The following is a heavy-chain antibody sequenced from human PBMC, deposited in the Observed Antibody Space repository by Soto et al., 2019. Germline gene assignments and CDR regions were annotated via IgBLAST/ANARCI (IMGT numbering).Heavy chain of an antibody. Sequence: QVQLVQSGAEVKKPGSSVKVSCKISGGTFDSYDVTWVRQVPGQGLEWMGGIIPGLFKRHYTQKFQGRVTIPVDEAASTTYLEFNRLTAEDTAVYYCARAPLHEPETTTAYDFDYWGQGTLVTVSS. CDR3: ARAPLHEPETTTAYDFDY. CDR2: IIPGLFKR. CDR1: GGTFDSYD. V-gene: IGHV1-69*01. D-gene: IGHD4-17*01. J-gene: IGHJ4*02.